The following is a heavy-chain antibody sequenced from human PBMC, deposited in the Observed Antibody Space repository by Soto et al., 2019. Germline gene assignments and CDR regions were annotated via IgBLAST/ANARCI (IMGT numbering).Heavy chain of an antibody. CDR1: GFTFSGSA. D-gene: IGHD3-16*01. CDR3: TRLMIPRAFDI. V-gene: IGHV3-73*01. Sequence: GGSLRLSCAASGFTFSGSAMHWVRQASGKGLEWVGRIRSKANSYATAYAASVKGRFTISRDDSKNSAYLQMNSLKTEDTAVYYCTRLMIPRAFDIWGQGTMVTV. J-gene: IGHJ3*02. CDR2: IRSKANSYAT.